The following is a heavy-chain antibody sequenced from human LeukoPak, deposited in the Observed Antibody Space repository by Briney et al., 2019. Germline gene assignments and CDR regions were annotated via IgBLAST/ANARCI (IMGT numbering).Heavy chain of an antibody. CDR1: GGYINNPTYY. D-gene: IGHD1-20*01. J-gene: IGHJ3*02. CDR2: IYYSGST. V-gene: IGHV4-39*01. CDR3: AITYNGAFDI. Sequence: SETLSLTCSVSGGYINNPTYYWGWIRQPPGKGLEWIGSIYYSGSTYYNPSLKSRVTISVDTSKNQFSLKLSSVTAADTAVYYCAITYNGAFDIWGQGTMVTVSS.